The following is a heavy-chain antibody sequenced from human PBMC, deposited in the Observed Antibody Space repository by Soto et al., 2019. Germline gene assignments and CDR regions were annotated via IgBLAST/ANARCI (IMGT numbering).Heavy chain of an antibody. D-gene: IGHD3-22*01. J-gene: IGHJ3*02. CDR1: GGSISSGDYY. CDR2: IYYSGST. CDR3: AQRGGGHRSGYYALFAFDI. Sequence: QVQLQESGPGLVKPSQTLSLTCTVSGGSISSGDYYWSWIRQPPGKGLEWIGYIYYSGSTYYNPSLKRRVTISGGPSKNQVSLKLSSGTAAGTAVYYCAQRGGGHRSGYYALFAFDIWGQGTMVTVSS. V-gene: IGHV4-30-4*01.